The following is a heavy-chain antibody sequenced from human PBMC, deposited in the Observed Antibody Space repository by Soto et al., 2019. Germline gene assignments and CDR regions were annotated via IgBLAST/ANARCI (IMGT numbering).Heavy chain of an antibody. CDR2: IYPGDSDT. V-gene: IGHV5-51*01. D-gene: IGHD1-1*01. CDR3: ARIPSTGPYYFDY. J-gene: IGHJ4*02. CDR1: GYSFTSYW. Sequence: GESLKISCKASGYSFTSYWIGWVRQMPGKGLEWMGIIYPGDSDTRYSPSFQGQVTISADKSISTASLQWSSLKASDTAMYYCARIPSTGPYYFDYWGQGTLVTVSS.